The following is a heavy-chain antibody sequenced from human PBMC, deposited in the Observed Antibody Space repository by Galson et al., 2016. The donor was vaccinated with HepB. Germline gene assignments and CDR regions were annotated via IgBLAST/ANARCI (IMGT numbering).Heavy chain of an antibody. CDR2: FDPEDGQM. V-gene: IGHV1-24*01. Sequence: SVKVSCKVSGYIFTELSMQWVRQAPGKGLEWMGGFDPEDGQMIYAQTFQGRVTITADTSTDTVFMELSSLSSEDTAVYYCATDIMVVRPFTPTGSQYWGPGTLVVVTS. CDR1: GYIFTELS. D-gene: IGHD3/OR15-3a*01. J-gene: IGHJ4*02. CDR3: ATDIMVVRPFTPTGSQY.